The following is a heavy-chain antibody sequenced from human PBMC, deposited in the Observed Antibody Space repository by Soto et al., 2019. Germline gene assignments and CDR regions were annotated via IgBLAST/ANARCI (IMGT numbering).Heavy chain of an antibody. Sequence: GGSLRLSCAASGFTFSSYAMSWVRQAPGKGLEWVSGISGSGGSTYYADSVKGRFTISRDNSKNTLYLQMNSLRAEDTAVYYCTKQHDFWSGYPVFDYWGQGTLVTVSS. D-gene: IGHD3-3*01. CDR2: ISGSGGST. CDR3: TKQHDFWSGYPVFDY. J-gene: IGHJ4*02. V-gene: IGHV3-23*01. CDR1: GFTFSSYA.